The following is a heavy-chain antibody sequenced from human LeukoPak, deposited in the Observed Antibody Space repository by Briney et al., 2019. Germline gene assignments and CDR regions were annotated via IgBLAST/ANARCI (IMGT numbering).Heavy chain of an antibody. D-gene: IGHD3-22*01. V-gene: IGHV3-9*01. J-gene: IGHJ5*02. CDR1: GFTFDDYA. CDR2: ISWNSGSI. Sequence: AGGSLRLSCAASGFTFDDYAMHWVRQAPGKGLEWVSGISWNSGSIGYADSVKGRFTISRDNAKNSLYLQMNSLRAEDTALYYCAKAGRYYYDSSGYSTWFDPWGQGTLVTVSS. CDR3: AKAGRYYYDSSGYSTWFDP.